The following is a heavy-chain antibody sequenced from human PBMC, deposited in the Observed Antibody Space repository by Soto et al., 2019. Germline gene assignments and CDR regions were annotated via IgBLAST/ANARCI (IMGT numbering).Heavy chain of an antibody. Sequence: GASVNVSCKASGYTFTSYYMHWVRQAPGQGLEWMGWINAYNGNTNYAQKLQGRVTMTTDTSTSTAYMELRSLRSDDTAVFYCARDPVAGTYFDYWGQGTLVTVSS. CDR2: INAYNGNT. CDR1: GYTFTSYY. D-gene: IGHD6-19*01. J-gene: IGHJ4*02. CDR3: ARDPVAGTYFDY. V-gene: IGHV1-18*04.